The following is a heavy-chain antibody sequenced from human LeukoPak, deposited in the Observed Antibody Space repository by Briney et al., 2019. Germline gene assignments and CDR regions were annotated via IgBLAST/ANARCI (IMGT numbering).Heavy chain of an antibody. CDR2: IYYSGST. J-gene: IGHJ4*02. CDR1: GDSISSSSSY. CDR3: ARDDYGGSSYFDY. Sequence: PSETLSLTCTVSGDSISSSSSYWGWIRQPPGEGLEWIGSIYYSGSTYYNTSLKSRVTISVDTSKNQFSLELSSVTAADTAVYYCARDDYGGSSYFDYWGQGTLVTVSS. D-gene: IGHD4-23*01. V-gene: IGHV4-39*02.